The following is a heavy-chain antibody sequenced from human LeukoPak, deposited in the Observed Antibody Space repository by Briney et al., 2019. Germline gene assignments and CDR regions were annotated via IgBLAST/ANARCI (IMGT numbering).Heavy chain of an antibody. J-gene: IGHJ4*02. D-gene: IGHD2-2*01. CDR2: IKQDESEK. CDR1: GFTFSNYW. V-gene: IGHV3-7*01. Sequence: PGGSLRLSCAASGFTFSNYWMSWVRQAPGKGLEWVANIKQDESEKYYVESVKGRFTISRDNAKNSLYLQMNSLRAEDTAVYYCARDLVPAAIDYWGQGTLVTVSS. CDR3: ARDLVPAAIDY.